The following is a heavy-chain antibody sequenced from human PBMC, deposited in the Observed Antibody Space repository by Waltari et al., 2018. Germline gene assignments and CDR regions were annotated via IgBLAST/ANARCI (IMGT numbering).Heavy chain of an antibody. D-gene: IGHD3-10*01. CDR3: ARGGRGYYGSGSHFAFDY. V-gene: IGHV4-34*01. CDR1: GGSFSGYS. J-gene: IGHJ4*02. Sequence: QVQLQQWGAGLLKPSETLSLTCAVYGGSFSGYSWSWIRQPPGKGLEWIGEINHSGSTNYNPSLKSRVTISVDTSKNQFSLKLSSVTAADTAVYYCARGGRGYYGSGSHFAFDYWGQGTLVTVSS. CDR2: INHSGST.